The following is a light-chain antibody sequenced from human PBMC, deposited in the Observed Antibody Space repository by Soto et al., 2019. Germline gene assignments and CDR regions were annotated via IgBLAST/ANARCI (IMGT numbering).Light chain of an antibody. CDR3: TSYTNSAILV. J-gene: IGLJ2*01. CDR1: NSDVGAYNY. Sequence: QSALTQPASVSGSPGQSITISCTRTNSDVGAYNYVSWYQRQPSKAPKLIIYEVSDRPSGISNRFSGSKSGNTASLTISRLQAGDEADYYCTSYTNSAILVFGGGTKLAVL. V-gene: IGLV2-14*03. CDR2: EVS.